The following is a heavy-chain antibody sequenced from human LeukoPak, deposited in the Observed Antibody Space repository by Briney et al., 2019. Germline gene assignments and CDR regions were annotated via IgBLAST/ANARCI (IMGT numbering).Heavy chain of an antibody. Sequence: PGGSLRLSCAASGFTLSTYSMNWVRPAPGKGLEWVSYISSSSSTIFYADSVKGRFTISRDNAKNSLYLQMNSLRDEDTAVYYCARLRGYYGSGSYFPDYWGQGTLVTVSS. V-gene: IGHV3-48*02. J-gene: IGHJ4*02. CDR1: GFTLSTYS. D-gene: IGHD3-10*01. CDR2: ISSSSSTI. CDR3: ARLRGYYGSGSYFPDY.